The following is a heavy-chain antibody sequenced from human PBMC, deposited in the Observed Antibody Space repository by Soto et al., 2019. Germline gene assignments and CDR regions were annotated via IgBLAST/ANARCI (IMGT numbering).Heavy chain of an antibody. CDR2: ISAYNGNT. D-gene: IGHD3-3*01. CDR3: ARDPGWSGYSPGSWLDP. Sequence: ASVKVSCKASGYTFTSYGISWVRQAPGQGLERMGWISAYNGNTNYAQKLQGRVTMTTDTSTSTAYMELRSLRSDDTAVYYCARDPGWSGYSPGSWLDPWGQGTLVTVSS. CDR1: GYTFTSYG. V-gene: IGHV1-18*04. J-gene: IGHJ5*02.